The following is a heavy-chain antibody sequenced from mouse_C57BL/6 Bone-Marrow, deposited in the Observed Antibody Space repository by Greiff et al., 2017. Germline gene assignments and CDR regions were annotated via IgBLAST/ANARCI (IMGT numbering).Heavy chain of an antibody. J-gene: IGHJ4*01. CDR3: ARGGGNYDYAMDY. V-gene: IGHV1-82*01. D-gene: IGHD2-1*01. CDR1: GYAFSSSW. Sequence: VKLQESGPELVKPGASVKISCKASGYAFSSSWMNWVKQRPGKGLEWIGRIYPGDGDTNYNGKFKGKATLTADKSSSTAYMQLSSLTSEDSAVYFCARGGGNYDYAMDYGGQGTAVTVSS. CDR2: IYPGDGDT.